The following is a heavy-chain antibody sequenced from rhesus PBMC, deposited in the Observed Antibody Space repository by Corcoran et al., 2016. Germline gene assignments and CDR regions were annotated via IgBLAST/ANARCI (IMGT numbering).Heavy chain of an antibody. D-gene: IGHD5-12*01. J-gene: IGHJ4*01. CDR2: INPYNGNT. V-gene: IGHV1S2*01. CDR3: ARGAIASTVLAY. Sequence: QVQLVQSGAEVKKPGSSVKLSCKASGYTFTNYYMHWVRQTPRQWLEWMRWINPYNGNTNYAQNFQGRVTMTRDTSTGTAYMELSSLRAEDTAMYYWARGAIASTVLAYWGQGVLVTVSS. CDR1: GYTFTNYY.